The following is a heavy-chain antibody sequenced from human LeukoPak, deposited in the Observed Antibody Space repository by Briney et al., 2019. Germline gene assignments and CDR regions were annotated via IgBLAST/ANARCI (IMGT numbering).Heavy chain of an antibody. V-gene: IGHV3-21*01. J-gene: IGHJ4*02. CDR3: ARGTMFPYYFDY. Sequence: PGGSLRLSCAASGFTFSNYNMNWVRQAPGKGLEWVSFISSSSSYIYYADSLKGRFTISRDNAKNSLYLQMNSLRAEDTAVYYCARGTMFPYYFDYWGQGTLVTVSS. CDR1: GFTFSNYN. CDR2: ISSSSSYI. D-gene: IGHD3-10*02.